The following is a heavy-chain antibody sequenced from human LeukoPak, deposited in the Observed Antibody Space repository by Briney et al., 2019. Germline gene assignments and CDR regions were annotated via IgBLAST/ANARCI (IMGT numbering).Heavy chain of an antibody. J-gene: IGHJ4*02. CDR3: ARLGYGDYISYADY. V-gene: IGHV3-20*01. CDR2: INWNGGST. D-gene: IGHD4-17*01. CDR1: GFTFDDYG. Sequence: GGSLRLSCAASGFTFDDYGMSWVRQAPGKGLEWVSGINWNGGSTGYADSVKGRFTISRDNAKNSLYLQMNSLRAEDTALYHCARLGYGDYISYADYWGQGVLVFVSS.